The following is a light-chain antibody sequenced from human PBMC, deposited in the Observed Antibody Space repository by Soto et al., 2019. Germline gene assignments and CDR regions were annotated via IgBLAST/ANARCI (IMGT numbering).Light chain of an antibody. CDR1: QGIRND. Sequence: DIQMTQFPSSLSASVGDRVTITCRASQGIRNDLGWYQQKPGKAPKRLIYAASSLLSGVPSRFSGIGSGTEFTLAISSLQPEDSATFYCLQHSTYPLTFGQGTKVEIK. J-gene: IGKJ1*01. CDR2: AAS. CDR3: LQHSTYPLT. V-gene: IGKV1-17*01.